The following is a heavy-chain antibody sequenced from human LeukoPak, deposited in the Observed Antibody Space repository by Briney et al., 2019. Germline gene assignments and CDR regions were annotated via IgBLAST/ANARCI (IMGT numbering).Heavy chain of an antibody. CDR2: INAGNGNT. D-gene: IGHD3-22*01. Sequence: GASVKVSCKASGYTFTSYAMHWVRQAPGQRLEWMGWINAGNGNTKYSQKFQGRVTITRDTSASTAYMELSSLRSEDTAVYYCARAWHYYDSSGYYGPLDYWGQGTLVTVSS. CDR3: ARAWHYYDSSGYYGPLDY. V-gene: IGHV1-3*01. J-gene: IGHJ4*02. CDR1: GYTFTSYA.